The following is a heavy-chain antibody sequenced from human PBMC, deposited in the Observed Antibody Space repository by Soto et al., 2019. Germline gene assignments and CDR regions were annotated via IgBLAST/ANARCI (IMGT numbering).Heavy chain of an antibody. Sequence: EVQLLESGGGLVQPGGSLRLSCAASGFTFTTYAMSWVRQAPGKGLEWVSGVTDSGGKTYYADSVKGRFTISRDNSKNTLYLQMNSLRVEDTAVYYCAKGFIVAATTPEFDYWGQGTLVTVSS. J-gene: IGHJ4*02. V-gene: IGHV3-23*01. D-gene: IGHD1-26*01. CDR2: VTDSGGKT. CDR1: GFTFTTYA. CDR3: AKGFIVAATTPEFDY.